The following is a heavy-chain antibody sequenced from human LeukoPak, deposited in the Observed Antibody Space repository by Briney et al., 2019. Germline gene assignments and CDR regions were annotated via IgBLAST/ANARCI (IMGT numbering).Heavy chain of an antibody. Sequence: GGSLRLSCAASGITFSSYAMIWVRQAPDKGLEWVAAITGSGGGTYYGDSAKGRFTISRDNSKNTLYLQMNSLRAEDTAVYYCARIAVGEYSFNYWGQGTLVTVSS. V-gene: IGHV3-23*01. CDR1: GITFSSYA. CDR3: ARIAVGEYSFNY. D-gene: IGHD6-19*01. J-gene: IGHJ4*02. CDR2: ITGSGGGT.